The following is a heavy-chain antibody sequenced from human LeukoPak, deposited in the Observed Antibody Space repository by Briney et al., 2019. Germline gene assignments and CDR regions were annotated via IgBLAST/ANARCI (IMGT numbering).Heavy chain of an antibody. CDR3: AGYKHVVADY. V-gene: IGHV4-59*01. D-gene: IGHD2-2*02. J-gene: IGHJ4*02. CDR2: IYYSGST. Sequence: SETLSLTCTVSGGSISNSYWSWIRQPPGKGLEWIGYIYYSGSTNYNPSLQSRVTISVDTSKNQFFLKLNSVTAADTAVYYCAGYKHVVADYWGQGTLVTVSS. CDR1: GGSISNSY.